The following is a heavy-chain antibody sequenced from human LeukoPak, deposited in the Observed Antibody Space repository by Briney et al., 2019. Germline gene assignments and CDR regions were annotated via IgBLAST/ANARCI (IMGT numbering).Heavy chain of an antibody. CDR2: IYTSGST. D-gene: IGHD5-12*01. CDR1: GVSISSSNSY. Sequence: SETLSLTCAVSGVSISSSNSYWGWIRQPPGKGLEWIGRIYTSGSTNYNPSLKSRVTMSVDTSKNQFSLKLSSVTAADTAVYYCARTNRGLGDAFDIWGQGTMVTVSS. V-gene: IGHV4-61*05. CDR3: ARTNRGLGDAFDI. J-gene: IGHJ3*02.